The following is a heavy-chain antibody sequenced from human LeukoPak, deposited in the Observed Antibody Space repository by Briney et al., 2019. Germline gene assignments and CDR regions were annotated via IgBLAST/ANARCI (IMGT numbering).Heavy chain of an antibody. V-gene: IGHV3-23*01. CDR3: ARDLTAASGAFDI. CDR2: ISINGDGT. D-gene: IGHD3-10*01. J-gene: IGHJ3*02. Sequence: GGSLRLSCAASGFTFNNYALSWVRQAPGKGLEWVSAISINGDGTYYADSVKGRFTISRDNAKNSLYLQMNSLRAEDTAVYYCARDLTAASGAFDIWGQGTMVTVSS. CDR1: GFTFNNYA.